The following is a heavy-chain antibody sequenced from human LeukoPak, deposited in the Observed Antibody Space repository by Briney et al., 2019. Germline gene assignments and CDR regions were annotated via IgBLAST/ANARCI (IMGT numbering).Heavy chain of an antibody. J-gene: IGHJ5*02. CDR3: AKNGAILGVVINNWFDP. V-gene: IGHV3-20*04. Sequence: GGSLRLSCAASGFTFDDYGMGWVRQAPGKGLEWVSGINWNGDRIGYADSVKGRFTISRDNAKNSLYLQMNSLRAEDTALYYCAKNGAILGVVINNWFDPWGQGTLVTVSS. CDR2: INWNGDRI. CDR1: GFTFDDYG. D-gene: IGHD3-3*01.